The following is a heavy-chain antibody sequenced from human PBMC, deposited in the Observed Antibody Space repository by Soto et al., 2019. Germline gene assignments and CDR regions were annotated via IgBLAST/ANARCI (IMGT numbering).Heavy chain of an antibody. D-gene: IGHD5-18*01. CDR1: GFTFSSYA. V-gene: IGHV3-30-3*01. CDR2: ISYDGSNK. CDR3: ARVGGIQIWLYYFDY. J-gene: IGHJ4*02. Sequence: QVQLVESGGGVVQPGRSLRLSCAASGFTFSSYAMHWVRQAPGKGLEWVAVISYDGSNKYYADSVKGRFTISRDNSKNTLYLQMNSLRAEDTAVYYCARVGGIQIWLYYFDYWGQGTLVTVSS.